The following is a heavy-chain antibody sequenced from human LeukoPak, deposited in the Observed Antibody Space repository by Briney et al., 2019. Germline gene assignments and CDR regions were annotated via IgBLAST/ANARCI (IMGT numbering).Heavy chain of an antibody. J-gene: IGHJ4*02. CDR2: ISADIGNT. CDR3: ARDRSGYCGGTSCLLFDY. V-gene: IGHV1-18*01. D-gene: IGHD2-15*01. Sequence: ASVKVSCKASGYNFPSHGISWVRQAPGQGLEWMGWISADIGNTNYAQRLQGRATMTTDTSTTTAYMELTSLISDDTAVYYCARDRSGYCGGTSCLLFDYWGQGTLVTVSS. CDR1: GYNFPSHG.